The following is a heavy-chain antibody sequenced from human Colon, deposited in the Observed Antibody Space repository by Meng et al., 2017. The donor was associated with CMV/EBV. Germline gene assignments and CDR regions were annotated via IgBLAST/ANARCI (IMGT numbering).Heavy chain of an antibody. J-gene: IGHJ6*02. D-gene: IGHD3-10*01. Sequence: SQTLSLTCDISGDSISSNSAAWNWIRLSPSRGLEWLGRAYYRSKRYNDYAVSVKSRITINGDTSKNQFSLQLNSVTPEDTAVYYCARVLLWFGGRQYYGMDVWGQGTTVTVSS. CDR2: AYYRSKRYN. CDR3: ARVLLWFGGRQYYGMDV. V-gene: IGHV6-1*01. CDR1: GDSISSNSAA.